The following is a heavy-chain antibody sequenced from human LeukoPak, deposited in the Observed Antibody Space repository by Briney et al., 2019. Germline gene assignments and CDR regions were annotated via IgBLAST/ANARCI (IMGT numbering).Heavy chain of an antibody. J-gene: IGHJ4*02. CDR1: GVSFSCYY. CDR3: ARGAGYLRVIDY. Sequence: PSETLSLTCAVYGVSFSCYYWSWIRQPPGKGLEWIGEINHSGSTNYNPSLKSRVTISVDTSKNQFSLKLSSVTAADTAVYYCARGAGYLRVIDYWGQGTLVTVSS. CDR2: INHSGST. V-gene: IGHV4-34*01. D-gene: IGHD5-12*01.